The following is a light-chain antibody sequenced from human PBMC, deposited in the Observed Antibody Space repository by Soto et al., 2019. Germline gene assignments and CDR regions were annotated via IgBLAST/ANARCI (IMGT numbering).Light chain of an antibody. J-gene: IGKJ4*01. CDR2: DTY. CDR3: QHYVTWPLA. Sequence: EVVMTQSPATLSVSPGERATLSCRASRGIGSTLAWYQQKPGQTPRLLIYDTYARATGVPGRFIGSRSGTEFTLTITSLQSEDFANYYCQHYVTWPLAFGGGTRVENK. V-gene: IGKV3-15*01. CDR1: RGIGST.